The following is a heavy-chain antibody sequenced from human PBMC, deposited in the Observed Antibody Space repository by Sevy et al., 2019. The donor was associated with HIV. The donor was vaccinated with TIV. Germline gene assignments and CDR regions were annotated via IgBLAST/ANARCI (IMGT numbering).Heavy chain of an antibody. Sequence: GGSLRLSCEASGFTFSNYGMHWVRQAPGKGLEWVAGIWYDGTNKYYGESVEGRFTISSDNSKNTLYMKMNSLRAEDTAVYFCAGGSVMTIFGVIRPGGMDVWGQGTTVTVSS. CDR3: AGGSVMTIFGVIRPGGMDV. CDR2: IWYDGTNK. CDR1: GFTFSNYG. V-gene: IGHV3-33*01. J-gene: IGHJ6*02. D-gene: IGHD3-3*01.